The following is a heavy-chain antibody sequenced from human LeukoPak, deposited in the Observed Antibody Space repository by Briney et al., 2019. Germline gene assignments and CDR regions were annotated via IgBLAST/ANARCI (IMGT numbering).Heavy chain of an antibody. CDR2: IGSSGGSR. CDR3: AREDGDAFDI. CDR1: GFTFSSYE. D-gene: IGHD5-24*01. V-gene: IGHV3-48*03. J-gene: IGHJ3*02. Sequence: GGSMRLSCAASGFTFSSYEMDWVRRAPGKGLEWVSYIGSSGGSRYYADSVKGRFTSSRDNAKNSLYLQMNSLRVEDTAVYYCAREDGDAFDIWGQGTVVSASS.